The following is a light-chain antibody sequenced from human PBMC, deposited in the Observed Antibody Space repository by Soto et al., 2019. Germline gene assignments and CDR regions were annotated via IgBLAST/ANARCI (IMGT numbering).Light chain of an antibody. CDR3: LNYNSAPLFT. J-gene: IGKJ3*01. CDR2: ATS. Sequence: DIQMTQSPSSLSAFVGDRVTITCRASQGMTNYVAWYQQKPGKIPNLLVFATSTLQSGVPSRFSGSGSGSDFTLTISGLQPEDVATYYCLNYNSAPLFTFGPGTKVDIK. CDR1: QGMTNY. V-gene: IGKV1-27*01.